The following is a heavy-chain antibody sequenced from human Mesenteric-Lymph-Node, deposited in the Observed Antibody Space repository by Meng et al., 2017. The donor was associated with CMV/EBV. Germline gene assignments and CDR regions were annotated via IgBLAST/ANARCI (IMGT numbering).Heavy chain of an antibody. CDR2: FDPEDGET. V-gene: IGHV1-24*01. D-gene: IGHD2-21*01. Sequence: YTLAELSIHWVRQAPRKGLEWMGGFDPEDGETLFAQKFQGRVTMTEDISTDTAYMELSSLRSEDTAVYYCARDDVDVVPNPTALDHWGQGTLVTVSS. CDR3: ARDDVDVVPNPTALDH. CDR1: YTLAELS. J-gene: IGHJ4*02.